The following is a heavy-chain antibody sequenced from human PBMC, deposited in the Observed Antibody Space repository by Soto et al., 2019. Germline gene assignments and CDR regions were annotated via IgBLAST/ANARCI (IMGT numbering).Heavy chain of an antibody. V-gene: IGHV3-30*18. J-gene: IGHJ4*02. Sequence: GESLKISCAASGFTFSDYAMHRVRQAPGKGLEWVAVVSHDGRNTHYADSVKGRFTISRDSSKNTVSLEMTSLRAEDTAVYYYAKGGRQWLVTSDFNYWGQGALVTVSS. CDR1: GFTFSDYA. CDR3: AKGGRQWLVTSDFNY. CDR2: VSHDGRNT. D-gene: IGHD6-19*01.